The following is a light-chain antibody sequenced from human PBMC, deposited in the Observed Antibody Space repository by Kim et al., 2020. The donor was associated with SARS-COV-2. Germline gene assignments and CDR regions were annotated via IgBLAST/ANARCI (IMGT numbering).Light chain of an antibody. V-gene: IGLV2-14*03. CDR1: SSDVGAYNY. CDR3: SSYTTSSTLV. CDR2: DVN. Sequence: QSALTQPASVSGSPGQSITISCIGTSSDVGAYNYVSWYQQHPGKVPKVMIYDVNNRPSGVSDRFSGSKSGNTASLTISGLQAEDEADYYCSSYTTSSTLVFGGGTQLTVL. J-gene: IGLJ3*02.